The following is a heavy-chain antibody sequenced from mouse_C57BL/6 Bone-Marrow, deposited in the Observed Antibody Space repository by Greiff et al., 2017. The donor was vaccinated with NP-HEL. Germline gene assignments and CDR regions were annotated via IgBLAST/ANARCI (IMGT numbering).Heavy chain of an antibody. D-gene: IGHD1-1*01. J-gene: IGHJ1*03. Sequence: QVQLQQSGAELVRPGASVTLSCKASGYTFTDYEMHWVKQTPVHGLEWIGAIDPETGGTAYNQKFKGKAILTADKSSSTAYMELRSLTSEDSAVYYCTRGDYYGSSYWHFDVWGTGTTVTVSS. CDR1: GYTFTDYE. V-gene: IGHV1-15*01. CDR3: TRGDYYGSSYWHFDV. CDR2: IDPETGGT.